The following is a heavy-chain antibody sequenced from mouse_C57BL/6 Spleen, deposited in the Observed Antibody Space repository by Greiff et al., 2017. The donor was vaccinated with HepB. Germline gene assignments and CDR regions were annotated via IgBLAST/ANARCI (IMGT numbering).Heavy chain of an antibody. CDR1: GFSLTSYA. J-gene: IGHJ4*01. CDR2: IWTGGGT. Sequence: VQGVESGPGLVAPSQSLSITCTVSGFSLTSYAISWVRQPPGKGLEWLGVIWTGGGTNYNSALKSRLSISKDNSKSQVFLKMNSLQTDDTARYYCASIFLYDGPSPYAMDYWGQGTSVTVSS. CDR3: ASIFLYDGPSPYAMDY. D-gene: IGHD2-3*01. V-gene: IGHV2-9-1*01.